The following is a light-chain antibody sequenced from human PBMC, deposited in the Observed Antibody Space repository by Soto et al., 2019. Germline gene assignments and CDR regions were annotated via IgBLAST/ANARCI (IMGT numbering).Light chain of an antibody. CDR1: HSFPSTY. CDR2: GTS. CDR3: QQFGNSPWT. J-gene: IGKJ1*01. Sequence: VLSQSQGRVSLAPGERATLSFRASHSFPSTYVAWYQQKPGQPPRLLISGTSNRATGTPDRFSGSVSGTDFTLTISRLEPEDFAVYFCQQFGNSPWTFGQGTKVDIK. V-gene: IGKV3-20*01.